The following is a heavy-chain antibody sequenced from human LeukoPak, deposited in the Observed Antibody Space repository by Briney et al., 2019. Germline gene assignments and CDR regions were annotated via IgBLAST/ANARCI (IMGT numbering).Heavy chain of an antibody. Sequence: GGSLRLSCAASRYTVSTHWKIWSRQAPGKGLEWVANIKQDGSEKYYVDSVKGRFTISRDNAKNSLYLQMNSLRAEDTAVYYCTSPGYGSSWYAFEIWGQGTMVTVSS. CDR2: IKQDGSEK. CDR1: RYTVSTHW. D-gene: IGHD6-13*01. V-gene: IGHV3-7*05. J-gene: IGHJ3*02. CDR3: TSPGYGSSWYAFEI.